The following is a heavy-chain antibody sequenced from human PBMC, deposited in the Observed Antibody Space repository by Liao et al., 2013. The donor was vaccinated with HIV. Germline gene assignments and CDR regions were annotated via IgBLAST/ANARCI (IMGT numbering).Heavy chain of an antibody. J-gene: IGHJ4*02. V-gene: IGHV4-34*01. CDR3: ARVTVGRWLTVRREKLGSY. CDR1: GGSFSHYY. CDR2: VNHSGSA. Sequence: QVQLQQWGAGLLKPSETLSLTCAVSGGSFSHYYWSWIRQPPGNGAWSGLGKVNHSGSATYSPSLRSRVTISIDSSRNQFSLNLTSVTAADTAIYYCARVTVGRWLTVRREKLGSYWGQGTLVTVSS. D-gene: IGHD4-11*01.